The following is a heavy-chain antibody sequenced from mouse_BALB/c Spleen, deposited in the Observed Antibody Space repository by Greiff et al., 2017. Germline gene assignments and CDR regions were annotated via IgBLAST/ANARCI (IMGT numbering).Heavy chain of an antibody. J-gene: IGHJ2*01. Sequence: VQLQQSGAELMKPGASVKISCKATGYTFSSYWIEWVKQRPGHGLEWIGEILPGSGSTNYNEKFKGKATFTADTSSNTAYMQLSSLTSEDSAVYYCARGEEITTFDYWGQGTTLTVSS. CDR3: ARGEEITTFDY. CDR1: GYTFSSYW. V-gene: IGHV1-9*01. D-gene: IGHD2-4*01. CDR2: ILPGSGST.